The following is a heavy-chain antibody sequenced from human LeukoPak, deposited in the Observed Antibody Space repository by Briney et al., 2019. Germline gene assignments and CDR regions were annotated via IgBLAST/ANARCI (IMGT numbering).Heavy chain of an antibody. Sequence: GGSLRLSCAASGFTFSSYAMSWVRQAPGKGLEWVSTISSSGGSTYYADSVKGRFTISRDNSKNTLYLQMNSLRAEDTAVYYCARDRVVGKYYFDYWGQGTLVTVSS. CDR3: ARDRVVGKYYFDY. J-gene: IGHJ4*02. CDR1: GFTFSSYA. V-gene: IGHV3-23*01. CDR2: ISSSGGST.